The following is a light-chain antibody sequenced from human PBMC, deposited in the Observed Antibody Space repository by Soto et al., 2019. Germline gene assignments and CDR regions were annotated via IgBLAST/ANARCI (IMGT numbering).Light chain of an antibody. J-gene: IGKJ5*01. Sequence: EVVMTQSPATLSVSPWERATLSCRASQTVSSNLAWYQQRPGQAPRLLIYDISNRAAGVPARFSGSGSETEFTITIRRPESEDFEVYFWQQYNNWPSFGQGTQLDNK. CDR2: DIS. CDR3: QQYNNWPS. CDR1: QTVSSN. V-gene: IGKV3-15*01.